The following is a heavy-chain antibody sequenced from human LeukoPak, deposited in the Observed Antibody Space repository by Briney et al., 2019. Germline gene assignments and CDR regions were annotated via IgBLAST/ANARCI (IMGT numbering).Heavy chain of an antibody. Sequence: PSETLSLTCAVYGGSFTGYYWSWIRQPPGKGLEWIGEGDHTGGTKYNPSLKSRVTISADSSKNQFSLKWYSVTGADTGLYYCAKNGQRGFSFDPWGQGTLVIVAS. CDR1: GGSFTGYY. V-gene: IGHV4-34*01. CDR2: GDHTGGT. CDR3: AKNGQRGFSFDP. J-gene: IGHJ5*02. D-gene: IGHD2-8*01.